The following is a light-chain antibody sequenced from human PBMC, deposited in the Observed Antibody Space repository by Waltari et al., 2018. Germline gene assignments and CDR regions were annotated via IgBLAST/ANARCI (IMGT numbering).Light chain of an antibody. V-gene: IGLV2-23*02. CDR3: SSYAASTTF. CDR1: SSDIGSSIL. J-gene: IGLJ2*01. CDR2: DVN. Sequence: QSALTQPASVSGSPGQSITLSCTGTSSDIGSSILVSWYQQHPGKAPRLMLYDVNRRPSGVSDRFSGSKSGNTASLTISGLQAEDEADYYCSSYAASTTFFGGGTKVTVL.